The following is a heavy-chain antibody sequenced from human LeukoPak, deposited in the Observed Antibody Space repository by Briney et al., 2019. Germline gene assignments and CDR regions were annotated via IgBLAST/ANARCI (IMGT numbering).Heavy chain of an antibody. CDR3: ARVVGPYYGMDV. Sequence: PGGSLRLSCAASGFTFSSYAMHWVRQAPGKGLEWVSYTSSVSSPIYYADSVKGRFTISRDNAKNSLYLHMNSLRDEDTAVYYCARVVGPYYGMDVWGQGTTVTVSS. J-gene: IGHJ6*02. D-gene: IGHD1-26*01. CDR1: GFTFSSYA. CDR2: TSSVSSPI. V-gene: IGHV3-48*02.